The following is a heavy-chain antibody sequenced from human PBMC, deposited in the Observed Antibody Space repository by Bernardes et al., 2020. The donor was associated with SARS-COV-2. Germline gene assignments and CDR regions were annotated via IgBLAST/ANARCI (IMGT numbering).Heavy chain of an antibody. V-gene: IGHV4-39*01. D-gene: IGHD2-15*01. CDR3: TRQREVCSGGSCYSVGLDY. CDR2: IYYSGST. Sequence: SETLSLTCTVSGGSISISSYYWGWIRQPPGKGLEWIGSIYYSGSTYYNPSFNSPVTISVDTSKNQFSLKLSSVTAADTAVYYCTRQREVCSGGSCYSVGLDYWGHGILVTVSS. CDR1: GGSISISSYY. J-gene: IGHJ4*01.